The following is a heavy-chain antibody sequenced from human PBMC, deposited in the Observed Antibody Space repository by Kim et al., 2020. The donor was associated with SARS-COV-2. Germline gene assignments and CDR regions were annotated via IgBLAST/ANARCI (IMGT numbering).Heavy chain of an antibody. D-gene: IGHD3-22*01. Sequence: ASVKVSCKASGYTFTSYAMHWVRQAPGQRLEWMGWINAGNGNTKYSQKFQGRVTITRDTSASTAYMELSSLRSEDTAVYYCARDADYYDSSGYYPPYGMDVWGQGTTVTVSS. CDR3: ARDADYYDSSGYYPPYGMDV. CDR1: GYTFTSYA. J-gene: IGHJ6*02. CDR2: INAGNGNT. V-gene: IGHV1-3*01.